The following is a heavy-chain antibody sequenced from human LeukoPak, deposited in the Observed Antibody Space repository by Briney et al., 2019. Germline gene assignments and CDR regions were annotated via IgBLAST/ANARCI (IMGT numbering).Heavy chain of an antibody. Sequence: PSETLSLTCTVSGGSISSGSYYWSWIRQPAGKGLEWIGRIYTSGSTNYNPSLKSRVTISVDTSKNQFSLKLSSVTAADTAVYYCARVGGSYYVYWGQGTLVTVSS. V-gene: IGHV4-61*02. CDR1: GGSISSGSYY. CDR3: ARVGGSYYVY. D-gene: IGHD1-26*01. CDR2: IYTSGST. J-gene: IGHJ4*02.